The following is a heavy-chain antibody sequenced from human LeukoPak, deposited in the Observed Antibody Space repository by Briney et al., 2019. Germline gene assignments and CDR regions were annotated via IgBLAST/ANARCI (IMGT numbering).Heavy chain of an antibody. D-gene: IGHD6-6*01. V-gene: IGHV3-74*01. CDR2: INPDGTTT. CDR3: ARVRSSSSRYYYYYMDV. CDR1: GFTFSTYW. J-gene: IGHJ6*03. Sequence: GGSLRLSCAASGFTFSTYWMHWVRQAPGKGLVWVSRINPDGTTTSYADSVKGRFTISRDNAKDTVYLQMNSLRAEDTAVYYCARVRSSSSRYYYYYMDVWGKGTTVTVSS.